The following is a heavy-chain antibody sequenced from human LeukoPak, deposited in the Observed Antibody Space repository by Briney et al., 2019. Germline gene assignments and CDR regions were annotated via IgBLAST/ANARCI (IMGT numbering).Heavy chain of an antibody. CDR1: GGSISSYY. Sequence: PSETLSLTCTVSGGSISSYYWSWIRQPPGKGLEWTGYIYYSGSTNYNPSLKSRVTISVDTSKNQFSLKLSSVTAADTAVYYCARHVAIAAAGFDYWGQGTLVTVSS. D-gene: IGHD6-13*01. CDR2: IYYSGST. CDR3: ARHVAIAAAGFDY. J-gene: IGHJ4*02. V-gene: IGHV4-59*08.